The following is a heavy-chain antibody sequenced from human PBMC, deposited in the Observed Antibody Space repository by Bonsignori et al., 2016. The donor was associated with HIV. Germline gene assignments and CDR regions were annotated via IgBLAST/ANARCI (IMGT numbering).Heavy chain of an antibody. CDR3: ATPSRITGASGAFDV. CDR1: GGSISSTNFY. J-gene: IGHJ3*01. Sequence: QLQLQESGPGLVEPSETLSLTCTVSGGSISSTNFYWGWIRQPPGKGLEWIGSFYFSGSTYIDPSLKSRVTISVDSSKNXFSLKLTSVTAADTAVYYCATPSRITGASGAFDVWGQGTMVAVSS. D-gene: IGHD1-20*01. CDR2: FYFSGST. V-gene: IGHV4-39*01.